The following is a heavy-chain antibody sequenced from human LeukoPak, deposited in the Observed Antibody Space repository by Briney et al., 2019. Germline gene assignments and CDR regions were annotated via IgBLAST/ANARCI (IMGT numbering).Heavy chain of an antibody. V-gene: IGHV3-49*03. D-gene: IGHD1-14*01. CDR3: TSETIRRGNAFDI. CDR1: GFTFGDYA. J-gene: IGHJ3*02. CDR2: IRSKAYGGTT. Sequence: GGSLRLSCTASGFTFGDYAMSWFRQAPGKGLEWVGFIRSKAYGGTTEYAASVKGRFTISRDDSKSIAYLQMNSLKTEDTAVYYCTSETIRRGNAFDIWGQGTMVTVSS.